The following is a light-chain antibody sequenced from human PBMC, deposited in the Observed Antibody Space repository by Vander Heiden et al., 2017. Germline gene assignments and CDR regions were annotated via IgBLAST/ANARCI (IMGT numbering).Light chain of an antibody. CDR3: AAWDDSLNGPV. V-gene: IGLV1-44*01. CDR2: SND. CDR1: SSNIGSYP. J-gene: IGLJ2*01. Sequence: SVPTQPPSASGTPGQRVTISCSGSSSNIGSYPVNWYQQLPGTAPKLLIYSNDQGPSGVPDRFSGSKSGTSASLAISGLQSEDEADYYCAAWDDSLNGPVFGGGTKLTVL.